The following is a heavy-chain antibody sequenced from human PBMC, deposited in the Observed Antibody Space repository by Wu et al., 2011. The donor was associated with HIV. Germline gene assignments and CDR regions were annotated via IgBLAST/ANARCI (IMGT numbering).Heavy chain of an antibody. CDR3: TRLSYYGDSGYYYFDD. Sequence: QVQLVQSGAEVKKPGSSVKVSCKASGGTFSTYGITWVRQAPGQGLEWMGGIIPLLGTPNYAQRFQGRVTMTTDESTNTAYMELSSLTWEDTAMFYXTRLSYYGDSGYYYFDDWAREPWSPSPQ. D-gene: IGHD3-22*01. V-gene: IGHV1-69*05. J-gene: IGHJ4*02. CDR1: GGTFSTYG. CDR2: IIPLLGTP.